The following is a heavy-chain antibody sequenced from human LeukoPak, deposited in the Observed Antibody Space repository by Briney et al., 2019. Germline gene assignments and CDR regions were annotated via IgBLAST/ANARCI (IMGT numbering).Heavy chain of an antibody. CDR3: ARSVRRLGGHWFDP. CDR1: GFTFSSYG. CDR2: IWYDGSNK. V-gene: IGHV3-33*01. Sequence: QSGGSLRLSCAASGFTFSSYGMHWVRQAPGKGLEWVAVIWYDGSNKYYADSVKGRFTISRDNSKNTLNLQMNSLRAEDTAVYYCARSVRRLGGHWFDPWAREPWSPSPQ. J-gene: IGHJ5*02. D-gene: IGHD3-10*01.